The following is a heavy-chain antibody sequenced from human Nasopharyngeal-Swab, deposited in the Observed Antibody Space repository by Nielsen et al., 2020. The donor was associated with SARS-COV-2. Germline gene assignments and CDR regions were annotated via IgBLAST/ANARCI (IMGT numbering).Heavy chain of an antibody. J-gene: IGHJ4*02. V-gene: IGHV1-69*04. CDR3: AKIPGIAVAPLDY. Sequence: SSVNVSCKASGGTFSSYAISWVRQAPGQGLEWMGRIIPILGIANYAQKFQGRVTITADKFTSTAYMELSSLRSEDTAVYYCAKIPGIAVAPLDYWGQGTLVNVSS. CDR2: IIPILGIA. CDR1: GGTFSSYA. D-gene: IGHD6-19*01.